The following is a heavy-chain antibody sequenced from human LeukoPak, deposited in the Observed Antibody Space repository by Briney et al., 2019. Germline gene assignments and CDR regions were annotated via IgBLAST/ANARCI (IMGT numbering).Heavy chain of an antibody. Sequence: EASVKVSCKASGGTFSSYAISWVRQAPGQGLEWMGGIIPIFGTANYAQKFQGRVTITADESTSTAYMELSMLRSEDPAVYYCARPLPLGGVTTTGGYYYYGMDVWGQGTTVTVSS. CDR3: ARPLPLGGVTTTGGYYYYGMDV. D-gene: IGHD1-1*01. V-gene: IGHV1-69*13. CDR1: GGTFSSYA. CDR2: IIPIFGTA. J-gene: IGHJ6*02.